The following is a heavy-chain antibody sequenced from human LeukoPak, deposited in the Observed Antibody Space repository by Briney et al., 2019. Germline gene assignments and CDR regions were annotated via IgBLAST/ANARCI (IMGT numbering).Heavy chain of an antibody. J-gene: IGHJ4*02. V-gene: IGHV3-74*01. CDR3: VRGLLGSEDY. Sequence: GGSLRLSCAASGFTFSSYWMHWVRQAPGKGLVWVSRLNSDASTTTYADSVKGRFTISRDNAKNTLYLQMNSLRAEDTAVYYCVRGLLGSEDYWGQGTLVTVSS. CDR2: LNSDASTT. CDR1: GFTFSSYW.